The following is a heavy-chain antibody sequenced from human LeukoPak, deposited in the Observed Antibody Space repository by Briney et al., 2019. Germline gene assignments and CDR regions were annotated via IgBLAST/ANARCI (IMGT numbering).Heavy chain of an antibody. Sequence: GASVKVSCKASGYTFTSYDINWVRQATGQGLEWMGWMNPNSGNTGYAQKFQGRVTITRNTSISTAYMELSSLRSEDTAVYYCARVVGATLDEGWLATLDEGWLDYWGQGTLVTVSS. CDR3: ARVVGATLDEGWLATLDEGWLDY. V-gene: IGHV1-8*03. CDR1: GYTFTSYD. J-gene: IGHJ4*02. D-gene: IGHD1-26*01. CDR2: MNPNSGNT.